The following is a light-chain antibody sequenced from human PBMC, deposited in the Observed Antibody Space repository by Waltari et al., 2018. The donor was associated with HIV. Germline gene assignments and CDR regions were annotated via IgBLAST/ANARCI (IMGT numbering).Light chain of an antibody. CDR1: QTISTS. Sequence: DIQLTQSPSSLSASVGDVVTITCRSSQTISTSLNWYQQKPGKAPKILISSASSLQSGVPSRFSASGSGTDFTLTISSLQAEDVAVYYCQQYYSTPNTFGPGTKVDIK. V-gene: IGKV1-39*01. J-gene: IGKJ3*01. CDR3: QQYYSTPNT. CDR2: SAS.